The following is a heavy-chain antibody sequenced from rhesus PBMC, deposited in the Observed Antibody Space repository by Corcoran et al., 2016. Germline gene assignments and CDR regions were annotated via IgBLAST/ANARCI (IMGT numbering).Heavy chain of an antibody. CDR2: VGGSSGRN. CDR1: GYSISSGYG. J-gene: IGHJ4*01. Sequence: QVQLQESGPGLVKPSETLSLTCAVSGYSISSGYGWRWIRQPPGKGLGWIGYVGGSSGRNNHNPDLKGRVTIAKDTSKNQFSLKLSSVTAADTAVYYCAMGDPYYFDYWGQGVLVTVSS. CDR3: AMGDPYYFDY. D-gene: IGHD3-34*01. V-gene: IGHV4-127*01.